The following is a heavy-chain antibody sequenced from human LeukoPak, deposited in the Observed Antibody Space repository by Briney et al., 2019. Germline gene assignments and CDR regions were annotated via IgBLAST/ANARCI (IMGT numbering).Heavy chain of an antibody. CDR1: GDSISSGDYY. CDR3: ARGNWNYFDY. Sequence: SETLSLTCTVSGDSISSGDYYWTWIRQLAGKGLEWIGRIYSSGSTNYNPSLKSRLTISLDTSKNQFSLKLSSVTAADTAVYYCARGNWNYFDYWGQGTLVPVSS. D-gene: IGHD1-20*01. V-gene: IGHV4-61*02. J-gene: IGHJ4*02. CDR2: IYSSGST.